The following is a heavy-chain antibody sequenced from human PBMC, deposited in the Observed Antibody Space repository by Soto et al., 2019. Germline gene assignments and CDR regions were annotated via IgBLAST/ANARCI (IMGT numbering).Heavy chain of an antibody. D-gene: IGHD3-10*01. CDR3: ARGGGWVGEASFDS. V-gene: IGHV1-3*01. CDR1: GYTFTSYT. Sequence: QVQLEQSGAEVKKPGASVKISCKTSGYTFTSYTLHWVRQAPGQGLEWMGWINAGNGREKYSQRFRDRVSLSPAKSATTAYRELRSLTSEDTAVYYCARGGGWVGEASFDSWGQGTQVIVSS. J-gene: IGHJ4*02. CDR2: INAGNGRE.